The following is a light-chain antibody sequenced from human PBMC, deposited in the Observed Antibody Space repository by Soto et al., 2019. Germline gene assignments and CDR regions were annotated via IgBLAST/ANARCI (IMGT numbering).Light chain of an antibody. CDR3: QQSSSTPQT. V-gene: IGKV1-39*01. Sequence: DIQMTQSPSSLSASVGDRVTITCRASQSIRNYLSWYQQKPGKAPKLLINVASTLQSGVPSRFSGTGSVTDFTLAISSLQPEDFAPYYCQQSSSTPQTFGGGTRVESK. J-gene: IGKJ4*01. CDR1: QSIRNY. CDR2: VAS.